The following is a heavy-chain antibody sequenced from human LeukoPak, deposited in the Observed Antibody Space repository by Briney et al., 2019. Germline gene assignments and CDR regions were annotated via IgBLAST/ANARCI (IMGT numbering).Heavy chain of an antibody. CDR2: INPNSGGT. CDR3: ARSELDCSSTSCYIWSYDY. D-gene: IGHD2-2*02. V-gene: IGHV1-2*02. CDR1: GYTFTGYY. J-gene: IGHJ4*02. Sequence: ASVKVSCKASGYTFTGYYMHWVRQAPGQGLEWMGWINPNSGGTNYAQKFQGRVTMTRDTSISTAYMELSRLRSDDTAVYHCARSELDCSSTSCYIWSYDYWGQGTLVTVSS.